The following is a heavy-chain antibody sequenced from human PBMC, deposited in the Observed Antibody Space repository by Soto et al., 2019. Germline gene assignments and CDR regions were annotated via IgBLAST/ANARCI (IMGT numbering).Heavy chain of an antibody. CDR3: ARIGYYYDSSGYYPDY. D-gene: IGHD3-22*01. CDR1: GFSLSNARMG. J-gene: IGHJ4*02. V-gene: IGHV2-26*01. CDR2: IFSNDEK. Sequence: SGPTLVNPTETLTLTCTVSGFSLSNARMGVSWIRQPPGKALEWLAHIFSNDEKSYSTSLKSRLTISKDTSKSQVVLTMTNMDPVVTATFYCARIGYYYDSSGYYPDYWGQGTLVTVSS.